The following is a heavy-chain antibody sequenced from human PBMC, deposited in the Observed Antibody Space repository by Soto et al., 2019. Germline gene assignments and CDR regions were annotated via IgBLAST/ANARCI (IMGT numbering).Heavy chain of an antibody. V-gene: IGHV3-33*01. CDR2: IWYDGSNK. J-gene: IGHJ6*03. D-gene: IGHD3-3*01. CDR3: ARVSYDFWSGYGNYYYYYMDV. Sequence: PGGSLRLSCAASGFTFSSYVMHWVRQAPGKGLEWVAVIWYDGSNKYYADSVKGRFTISRDNSKNTLYLQMNSSVTAADTAVYYCARVSYDFWSGYGNYYYYYMDVWGKGTTVTVSS. CDR1: GFTFSSYV.